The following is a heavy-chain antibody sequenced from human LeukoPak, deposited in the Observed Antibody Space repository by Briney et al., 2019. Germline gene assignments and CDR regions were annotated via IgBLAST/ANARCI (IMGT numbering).Heavy chain of an antibody. Sequence: GTSLRLSCAASGISFSSHGMHWVRQAPGKGLEWVAVIWYDGSNIYYADSVKGRFTISRDNSKNTLYPQMNSLRAEDTALYYCARARNDYDSNGFSVLDYWGQGTLVTVSS. CDR2: IWYDGSNI. CDR1: GISFSSHG. D-gene: IGHD3-22*01. J-gene: IGHJ4*02. V-gene: IGHV3-33*01. CDR3: ARARNDYDSNGFSVLDY.